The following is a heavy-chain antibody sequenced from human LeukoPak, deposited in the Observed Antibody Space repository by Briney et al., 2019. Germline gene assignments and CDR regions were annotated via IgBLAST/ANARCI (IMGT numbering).Heavy chain of an antibody. CDR2: ISSSSSYV. D-gene: IGHD3-3*01. CDR3: ARSMKYYDFWSGYDFDY. Sequence: GGSLRLPCAASGFTFSSYSMNWVRQAPGKGLEWVSSISSSSSYVYYADSVKGRFTISRDNAKSSLYLQMNSLRAEDTAVYYCARSMKYYDFWSGYDFDYWGQGTLVTVSS. V-gene: IGHV3-21*01. J-gene: IGHJ4*02. CDR1: GFTFSSYS.